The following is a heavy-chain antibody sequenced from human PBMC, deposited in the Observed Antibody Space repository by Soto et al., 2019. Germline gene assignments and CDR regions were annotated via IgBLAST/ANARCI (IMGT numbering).Heavy chain of an antibody. CDR3: ARDLTGNVFDF. Sequence: GGSLRLSCAASGLTFSSCAMGWVRQAPGKGLEWVSDIIDSGGSTYYADAVKGRFTISRDNSKSTLYLQMNSLRAEDTAVYYCARDLTGNVFDFWGQGILVTVSS. CDR1: GLTFSSCA. V-gene: IGHV3-23*01. D-gene: IGHD3-10*01. CDR2: IIDSGGST. J-gene: IGHJ4*02.